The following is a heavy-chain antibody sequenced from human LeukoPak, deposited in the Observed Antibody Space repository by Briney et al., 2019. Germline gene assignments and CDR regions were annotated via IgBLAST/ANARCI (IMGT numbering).Heavy chain of an antibody. D-gene: IGHD2-2*01. V-gene: IGHV5-51*01. Sequence: GESLKISCKGSGYSFTSYWIGWVRQMPGKGLEWMGIIYPGDSDTRYSPSFQGQVTISADKSISTAYLQWSSLKASDTAMYYCARTSPEQSSSTSLAAIGGSWFDPWGQGTLVTVSS. CDR3: ARTSPEQSSSTSLAAIGGSWFDP. CDR2: IYPGDSDT. CDR1: GYSFTSYW. J-gene: IGHJ5*02.